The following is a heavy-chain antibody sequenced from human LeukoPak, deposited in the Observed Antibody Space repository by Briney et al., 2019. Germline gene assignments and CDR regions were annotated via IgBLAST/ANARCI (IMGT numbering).Heavy chain of an antibody. J-gene: IGHJ6*03. CDR2: IYYSGST. Sequence: PSETLSLTCTVSGGSISSYYWSWIRQPPGKGLEWIGYIYYSGSTNYNPSLKSRVTISVDTSKNQFSLKLSSVTAADTAVYYCARHPSQRWQQLTPSWVSPARHNYYYYYMDVWGKGTTVTVSS. V-gene: IGHV4-59*08. CDR3: ARHPSQRWQQLTPSWVSPARHNYYYYYMDV. CDR1: GGSISSYY. D-gene: IGHD6-13*01.